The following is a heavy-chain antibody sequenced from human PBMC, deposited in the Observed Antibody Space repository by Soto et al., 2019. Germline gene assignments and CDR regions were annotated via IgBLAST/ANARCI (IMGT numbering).Heavy chain of an antibody. CDR2: ISAYNGNT. CDR3: ARARGGGDDPHGAGGRWFDP. D-gene: IGHD5-12*01. CDR1: GYTFTSYG. J-gene: IGHJ5*02. Sequence: QVQLVQSGAEVRKTGASVKVSCKASGYTFTSYGISWVRQAPGQGLEWMGWISAYNGNTSYAQKLQGRVTMTTDTSTSTANMELRSLRSDDTAVYYCARARGGGDDPHGAGGRWFDPWGQGTPVTVSS. V-gene: IGHV1-18*01.